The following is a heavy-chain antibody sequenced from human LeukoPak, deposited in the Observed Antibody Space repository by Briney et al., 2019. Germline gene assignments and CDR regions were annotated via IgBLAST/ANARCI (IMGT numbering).Heavy chain of an antibody. CDR2: IIPIFGTT. J-gene: IGHJ4*02. Sequence: SVKVSCKASGGTFNNYAISWVRQAPGQGLEWMGGIIPIFGTTNYAQKFQGRVTITADKSTSTAYMELSSLRSEDTAVYYCARSDIVATIWGGYFDYWGQGTLVTVSS. CDR1: GGTFNNYA. D-gene: IGHD5-12*01. V-gene: IGHV1-69*06. CDR3: ARSDIVATIWGGYFDY.